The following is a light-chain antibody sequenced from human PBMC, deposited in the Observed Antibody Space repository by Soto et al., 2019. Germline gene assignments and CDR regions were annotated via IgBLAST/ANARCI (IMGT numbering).Light chain of an antibody. CDR2: VAS. V-gene: IGKV1-5*01. CDR1: QSISTW. Sequence: DIQMTQSPSTLSASAGDRVTITCRASQSISTWLAWYQQKPGKAPKLLIYVASSLGSAVPSRFSGSGSGTEFTLTISSLQPDDFATYYCQQHNGYSERMFGQGTKVDI. CDR3: QQHNGYSERM. J-gene: IGKJ1*01.